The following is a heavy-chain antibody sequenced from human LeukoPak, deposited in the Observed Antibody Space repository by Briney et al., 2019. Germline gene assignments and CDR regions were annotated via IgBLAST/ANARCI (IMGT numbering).Heavy chain of an antibody. Sequence: TGGSLRLSCAASGFAFSSYAMHWVRQAPGKGLEWVAVISYDGSNKYYADSVKGRFTISRDNSKNTLYLQMNSLRAEDTAVYYCARDHSSSLDYWGQGTLVTVSS. CDR1: GFAFSSYA. J-gene: IGHJ4*02. V-gene: IGHV3-30*04. CDR2: ISYDGSNK. CDR3: ARDHSSSLDY. D-gene: IGHD6-13*01.